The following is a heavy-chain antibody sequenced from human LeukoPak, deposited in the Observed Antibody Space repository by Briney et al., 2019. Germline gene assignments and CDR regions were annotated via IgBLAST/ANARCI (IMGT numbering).Heavy chain of an antibody. Sequence: SETLSLTCAVYGGSFIGYYWSWIRQPPGKGLEWIGEINHSGSTNYNPSLKSRVTISVDTSKNHFSLKLSSVTAADTAVYYCARIPIYDFWSGYYTADAFDIWGQGTMVTVSS. CDR1: GGSFIGYY. CDR2: INHSGST. V-gene: IGHV4-34*01. CDR3: ARIPIYDFWSGYYTADAFDI. D-gene: IGHD3-3*01. J-gene: IGHJ3*02.